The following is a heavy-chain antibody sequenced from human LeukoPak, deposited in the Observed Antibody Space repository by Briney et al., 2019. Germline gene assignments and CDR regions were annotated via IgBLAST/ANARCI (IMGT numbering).Heavy chain of an antibody. CDR3: ARGGAYTYGYY. Sequence: ASVKVSCKASGYTFTDYYIHWVRQTPGQGLEWMGWISPNSGGTNYAQKFQGRVTMTRDTSISTAYMELSSLRSDDTAVYYCARGGAYTYGYYWGQGTLVTVSS. CDR2: ISPNSGGT. D-gene: IGHD5-18*01. V-gene: IGHV1-2*02. CDR1: GYTFTDYY. J-gene: IGHJ4*02.